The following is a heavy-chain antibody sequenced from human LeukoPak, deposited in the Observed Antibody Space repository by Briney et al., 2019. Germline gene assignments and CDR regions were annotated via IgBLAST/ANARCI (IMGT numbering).Heavy chain of an antibody. V-gene: IGHV4-59*01. Sequence: KPSETLSPTCTVSGGSISSYHWSWIRQPPGKGLEWIGYIYYSGSTNYNPSLKSRVTISLDTSKSQFSLKLSSVTAADTAVYYCARAPSLSGFDYWGQGTLVTVSS. CDR1: GGSISSYH. CDR2: IYYSGST. J-gene: IGHJ4*02. D-gene: IGHD1-26*01. CDR3: ARAPSLSGFDY.